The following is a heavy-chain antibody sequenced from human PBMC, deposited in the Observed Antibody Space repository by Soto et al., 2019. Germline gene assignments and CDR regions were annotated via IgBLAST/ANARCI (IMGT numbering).Heavy chain of an antibody. CDR3: ARADAVNWFDP. J-gene: IGHJ5*02. CDR2: IYYSGRT. Sequence: QVQLQESGPGLVKPSQTLSLTCTVSGGSISSGGYYWSWIRQHPGKGLEWIGYIYYSGRTYHNPSLKSRITISVDTSKNQFSLKLSSVTAADTAVYYCARADAVNWFDPWGQGTLVTVSS. CDR1: GGSISSGGYY. D-gene: IGHD2-2*01. V-gene: IGHV4-31*03.